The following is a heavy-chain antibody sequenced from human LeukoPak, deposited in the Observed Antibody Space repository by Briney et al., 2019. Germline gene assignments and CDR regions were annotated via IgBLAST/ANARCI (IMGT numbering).Heavy chain of an antibody. J-gene: IGHJ4*02. D-gene: IGHD3-22*01. CDR1: GGSISSYY. CDR2: IYYSGST. CDR3: ARGDYYESSGYYYFDY. V-gene: IGHV4-59*01. Sequence: SETLSLTCTVSGGSISSYYWSWLRQPPGKGLEWIGYIYYSGSTNYNPSLKSRVTMSVDTSKKQLSLKLKSVTAADTAVYYCARGDYYESSGYYYFDYWGQGTLVTVSS.